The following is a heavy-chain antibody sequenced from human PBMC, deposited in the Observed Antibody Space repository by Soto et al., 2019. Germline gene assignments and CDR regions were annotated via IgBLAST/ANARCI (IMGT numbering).Heavy chain of an antibody. Sequence: SETLSLTCTVSGGSIISGDYYWSWIRKPPGKGLEWIGYIYYSGSTYYNPSLKSRVTISVDTSKNQFSLKLSSVTAADTAVYYCARGHYDILTGPPPLDYWGQGTLVTVSS. CDR2: IYYSGST. J-gene: IGHJ4*02. CDR1: GGSIISGDYY. V-gene: IGHV4-30-4*01. D-gene: IGHD3-9*01. CDR3: ARGHYDILTGPPPLDY.